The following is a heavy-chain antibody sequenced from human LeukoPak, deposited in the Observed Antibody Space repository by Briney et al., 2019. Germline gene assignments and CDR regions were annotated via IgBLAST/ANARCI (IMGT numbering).Heavy chain of an antibody. V-gene: IGHV3-23*01. CDR2: ISGSGGST. J-gene: IGHJ4*02. D-gene: IGHD1-26*01. Sequence: AGGSLRLSCAASGFTLSSYSMNWVRQAPGKGLEWVSAISGSGGSTYYADSVKGRFTISRDNSKNTLYLQMNSLRAEDTAVYYCAKDHDGSYGFDYWGQGTLVTVSS. CDR3: AKDHDGSYGFDY. CDR1: GFTLSSYS.